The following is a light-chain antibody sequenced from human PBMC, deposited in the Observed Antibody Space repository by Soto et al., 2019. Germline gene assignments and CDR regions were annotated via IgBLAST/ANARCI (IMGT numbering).Light chain of an antibody. CDR1: QSINAH. CDR3: QQYNTWLWT. V-gene: IGKV3-15*01. J-gene: IGKJ1*01. Sequence: EVVMTQSPATLSVSPRERVTLSCRASQSINAHLAWYQQKPGQAPRLLIHGASTRATGIPARFSGSGYGTEFFVAISSLQSEDVAVYYCQQYNTWLWTFGQGTKVE. CDR2: GAS.